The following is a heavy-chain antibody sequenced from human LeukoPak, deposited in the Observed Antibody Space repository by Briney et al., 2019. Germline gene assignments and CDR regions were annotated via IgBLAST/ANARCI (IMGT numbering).Heavy chain of an antibody. D-gene: IGHD3-9*01. V-gene: IGHV1-8*02. CDR3: ARSLKRVRRYLDWLKSDREAHNWFDP. J-gene: IGHJ5*02. CDR2: MNPNSGNT. Sequence: ASVKVSCKASGYTFTDYYLHWVRQAPGQGLEWMGWMNPNSGNTGYAQKFQGRVTMTRNTSISTAYMELSSLRSEDTAVYYCARSLKRVRRYLDWLKSDREAHNWFDPWGQGTLVTVSS. CDR1: GYTFTDYY.